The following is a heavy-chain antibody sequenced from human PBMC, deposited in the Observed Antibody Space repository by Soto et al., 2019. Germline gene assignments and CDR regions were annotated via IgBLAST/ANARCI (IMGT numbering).Heavy chain of an antibody. V-gene: IGHV3-30*18. CDR2: ISYDGSNK. J-gene: IGHJ4*02. CDR1: GFTFSSYG. D-gene: IGHD2-2*01. Sequence: GSLRLSCAASGFTFSSYGMHWVRQAPGKGLEWVAVISYDGSNKYYADSVKGRFTISRDNSKNTLYLQMNSLRAEDTAVYYCAKGEGFCSSTSCYAYWGQGTLVTVSS. CDR3: AKGEGFCSSTSCYAY.